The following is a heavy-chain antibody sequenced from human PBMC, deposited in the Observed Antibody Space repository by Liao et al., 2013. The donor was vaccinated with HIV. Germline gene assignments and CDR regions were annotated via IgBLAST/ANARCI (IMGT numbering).Heavy chain of an antibody. CDR1: SGSISSGSYY. J-gene: IGHJ4*02. D-gene: IGHD2-15*01. Sequence: QVQLQESGPGLVKPSQTLSLTCTVSSGSISSGSYYWSWIRQPAGKGLEWIGRIYTSGSTNYNSSLKSRVTISVDTSKNQFSLKLSSVTAADTAVYFCARDRCTGGSCYSDYWGRGTLVTVSS. V-gene: IGHV4-61*02. CDR3: ARDRCTGGSCYSDY. CDR2: IYTSGST.